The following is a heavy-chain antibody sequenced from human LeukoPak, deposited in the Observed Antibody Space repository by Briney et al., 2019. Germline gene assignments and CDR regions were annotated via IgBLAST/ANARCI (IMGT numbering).Heavy chain of an antibody. CDR2: ISGSGGST. V-gene: IGHV3-23*01. Sequence: PGGSLRLSCAASGFTFSSYAMSWVRQAPGKGLEWVSAISGSGGSTYYADSVKGRFTISRDNSKNTLYLQMNSLRAEDTAVYYCAKANSRGSSWYYFDYWGQGTLVTVSS. D-gene: IGHD6-13*01. CDR1: GFTFSSYA. CDR3: AKANSRGSSWYYFDY. J-gene: IGHJ4*02.